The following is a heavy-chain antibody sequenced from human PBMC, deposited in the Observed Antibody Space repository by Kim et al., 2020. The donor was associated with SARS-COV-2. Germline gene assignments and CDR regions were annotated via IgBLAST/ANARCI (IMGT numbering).Heavy chain of an antibody. Sequence: GGSLRLSCTASGFAFNEYFMSWVRQAPGKGLEWVANMNHNGREIYYVDSVKGRFTISRDNAKNSLFLQMNSLRAEDTGVYYCARDGRVVFDFWGQGTLVTVSS. J-gene: IGHJ4*02. CDR3: ARDGRVVFDF. V-gene: IGHV3-7*03. CDR2: MNHNGREI. CDR1: GFAFNEYF. D-gene: IGHD2-15*01.